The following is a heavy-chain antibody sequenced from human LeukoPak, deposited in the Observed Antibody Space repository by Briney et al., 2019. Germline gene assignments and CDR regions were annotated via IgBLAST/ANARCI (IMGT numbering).Heavy chain of an antibody. CDR1: GFTFSSYS. J-gene: IGHJ6*03. V-gene: IGHV3-21*01. Sequence: GGSLRLSCAASGFTFSSYSMNWVRQAPGKGLEWVSSISSSSYICYADSVKGRFTISRDNAKNSLYLQMNSLRAEDTAVYYCARETTDIVVVPAAITAAAPMLDYYYYYMDVWGKGTTVTVSS. D-gene: IGHD2-2*02. CDR2: ISSSSYI. CDR3: ARETTDIVVVPAAITAAAPMLDYYYYYMDV.